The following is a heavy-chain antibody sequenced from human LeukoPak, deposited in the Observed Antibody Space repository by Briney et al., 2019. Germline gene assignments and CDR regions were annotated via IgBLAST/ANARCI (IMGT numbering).Heavy chain of an antibody. Sequence: SETLSLTCAVSGGSFSGYYWSWIRQPPGKGLEWIGEINHSGSTNYNPSLKSRVTISVDTSKNQFSLKLSSVTAADTAVYYCARAPKPRTDYDFWSGYYREARYFGYWGQGTLVTVSS. CDR3: ARAPKPRTDYDFWSGYYREARYFGY. J-gene: IGHJ4*02. CDR2: INHSGST. D-gene: IGHD3-3*01. V-gene: IGHV4-34*01. CDR1: GGSFSGYY.